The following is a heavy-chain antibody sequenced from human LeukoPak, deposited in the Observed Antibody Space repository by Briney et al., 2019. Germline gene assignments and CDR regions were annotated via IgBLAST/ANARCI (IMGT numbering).Heavy chain of an antibody. Sequence: SGPTLVKPTQTLTLTCTFSGFSLSTSGVGVGWIRQPPGKALEWLALIYWDDDKRYSPSLKSRLTITKDTPKNQVVLTMTNMDPVDTATYYCARRLVTATRAEFFQHWGQGTLVTVSS. D-gene: IGHD2-21*02. J-gene: IGHJ1*01. V-gene: IGHV2-5*02. CDR2: IYWDDDK. CDR3: ARRLVTATRAEFFQH. CDR1: GFSLSTSGVG.